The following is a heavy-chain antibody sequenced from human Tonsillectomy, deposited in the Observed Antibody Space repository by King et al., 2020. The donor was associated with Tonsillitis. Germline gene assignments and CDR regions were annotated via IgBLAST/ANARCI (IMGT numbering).Heavy chain of an antibody. CDR3: ARGGTVTRLDY. CDR1: GYTFTSYT. J-gene: IGHJ4*02. CDR2: INAGNGNT. D-gene: IGHD4-17*01. Sequence: QLVQSGAEVKKPGASVKVSCKASGYTFTSYTMNWVRQAPGQRLEWMGWINAGNGNTKYSQKFQGRVTITRDTSASTAYMERSSLRSEDTAVYYCARGGTVTRLDYWGQGPLVTVSS. V-gene: IGHV1-3*01.